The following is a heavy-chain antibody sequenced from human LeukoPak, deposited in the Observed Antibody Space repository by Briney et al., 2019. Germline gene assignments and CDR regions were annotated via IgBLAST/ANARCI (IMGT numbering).Heavy chain of an antibody. CDR3: AKFDCSSTSCSYYYYYYGMDV. J-gene: IGHJ6*02. CDR1: GFTFSSYT. D-gene: IGHD2-2*01. Sequence: GGSLRLSCAASGFTFSSYTMSWVRQAPGKGLEWVSAIGGSGGSTYYADSMKGRFTISRDNSKNTLYLQMNSLRAEDTAVYYCAKFDCSSTSCSYYYYYYGMDVWGQGTTVTVSS. V-gene: IGHV3-23*01. CDR2: IGGSGGST.